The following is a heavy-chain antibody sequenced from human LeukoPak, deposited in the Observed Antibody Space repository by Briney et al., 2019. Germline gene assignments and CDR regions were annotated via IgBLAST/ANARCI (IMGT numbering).Heavy chain of an antibody. D-gene: IGHD6-13*01. V-gene: IGHV3-33*01. J-gene: IGHJ4*02. Sequence: GRSLRLSCVASGFTFSSYGMNWVRQAPGKGLEWVAVIWYDGSHRYYADSVKGRFTISRDNSKNTLYLQMDSLRAEDTAVYYCARLGSSWTFDYWGQGTLVTVFS. CDR3: ARLGSSWTFDY. CDR2: IWYDGSHR. CDR1: GFTFSSYG.